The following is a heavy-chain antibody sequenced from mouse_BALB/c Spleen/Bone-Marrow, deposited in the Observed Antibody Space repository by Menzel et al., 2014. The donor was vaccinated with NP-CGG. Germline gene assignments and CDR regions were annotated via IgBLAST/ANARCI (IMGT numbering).Heavy chain of an antibody. CDR3: ASSYYGNPFAY. V-gene: IGHV5-12*02. J-gene: IGHJ3*01. CDR1: GFTFSDYY. D-gene: IGHD2-10*01. CDR2: ISNGGGST. Sequence: EVKLVESGGGLVQPGGSLKLSCATSGFTFSDYYMYWVRQTPEKRLEWVAYISNGGGSTYYPDTVKGRFTISRDNAKNTLYLQMSRLKSEDTAMYYCASSYYGNPFAYWGQGTLATVSA.